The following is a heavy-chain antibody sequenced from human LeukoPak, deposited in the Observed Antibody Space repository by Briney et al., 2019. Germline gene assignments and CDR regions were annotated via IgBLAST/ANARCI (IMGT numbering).Heavy chain of an antibody. D-gene: IGHD2-2*01. J-gene: IGHJ4*02. CDR2: IYYSGST. Sequence: PSETLSLTCTVSGASISSSSYNGGWIRQPPGRGLEWIGSIYYSGSTYYNPSLKSRVTISVDTSNNQLSLKLSAVTAADTAVYYCARLTYCGSMNCYYFDYWGQGTLVTVSS. CDR1: GASISSSSYN. V-gene: IGHV4-39*01. CDR3: ARLTYCGSMNCYYFDY.